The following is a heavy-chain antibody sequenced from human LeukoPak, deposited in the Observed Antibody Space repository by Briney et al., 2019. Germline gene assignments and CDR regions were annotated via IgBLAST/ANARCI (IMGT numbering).Heavy chain of an antibody. CDR1: GGSISSGSYY. D-gene: IGHD1-7*01. CDR3: ARVYNWNYVWFDP. V-gene: IGHV4-61*02. Sequence: SETLSLTCTVSGGSISSGSYYWTWIRQPAGKGLEWIGRVYISGSTNYNPSLKSRVTISVDTSKNQFSLKLSSVTAADTAVYYCARVYNWNYVWFDPWGQGTLVTVSS. J-gene: IGHJ5*02. CDR2: VYISGST.